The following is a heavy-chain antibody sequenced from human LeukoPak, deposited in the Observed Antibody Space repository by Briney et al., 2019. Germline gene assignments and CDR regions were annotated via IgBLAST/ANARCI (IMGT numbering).Heavy chain of an antibody. J-gene: IGHJ3*01. CDR3: ARDPDILTGVAYDF. CDR2: INQDGSKK. D-gene: IGHD3-9*01. Sequence: QTAGSLRLSCAASGFSFSSDWMNWVRQAPGKGLEWVANINQDGSKKYYVDSVKGRFTISRDNAKNSLYLQMNSLRAEDTAVYYCARDPDILTGVAYDFWGQGTMVTVSS. V-gene: IGHV3-7*05. CDR1: GFSFSSDW.